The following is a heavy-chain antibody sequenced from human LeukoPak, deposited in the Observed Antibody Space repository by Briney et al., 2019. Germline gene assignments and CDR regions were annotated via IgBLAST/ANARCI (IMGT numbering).Heavy chain of an antibody. CDR3: ARFLYGSGNDY. CDR2: IYYSGST. D-gene: IGHD3-10*01. V-gene: IGHV4-59*01. J-gene: IGHJ4*02. CDR1: GGSISNYY. Sequence: SETLSLTCTVSGGSISNYYWSWIRQPPGKGLEWIGYIYYSGSTDYNPSLRSRVTISLDTSKNQFSLILSSVTAADTAMYYCARFLYGSGNDYWGQGTLVTVSS.